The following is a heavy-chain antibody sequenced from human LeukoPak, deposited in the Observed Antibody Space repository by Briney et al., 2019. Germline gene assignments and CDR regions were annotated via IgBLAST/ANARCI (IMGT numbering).Heavy chain of an antibody. V-gene: IGHV1-69*13. CDR1: GGTFSSYA. Sequence: SVKVSCKASGGTFSSYAISWVRQAPGQGLEWMGGIIPIFGTANYAQKFQGRVTITADESTSTAYMELSSLRSEDTAVYYCARDGGGGMVRGVRGVEYYFDYWGQGTLVTVSS. J-gene: IGHJ4*02. CDR2: IIPIFGTA. D-gene: IGHD3-10*01. CDR3: ARDGGGGMVRGVRGVEYYFDY.